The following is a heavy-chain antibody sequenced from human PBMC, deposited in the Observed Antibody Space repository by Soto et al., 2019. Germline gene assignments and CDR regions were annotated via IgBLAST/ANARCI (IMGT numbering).Heavy chain of an antibody. V-gene: IGHV1-18*01. CDR1: GYTFTHFG. D-gene: IGHD3-16*01. Sequence: GVSVKVSCKASGYTFTHFGVSWVRQAPGQGLEWMGWINAYNANTDYAQKFQGRVTMTTDTSTSTAYMDLRSLRSDDTAVYYCARAIAGGYGYTTLDYWGQGTLVTVS. CDR2: INAYNANT. J-gene: IGHJ4*02. CDR3: ARAIAGGYGYTTLDY.